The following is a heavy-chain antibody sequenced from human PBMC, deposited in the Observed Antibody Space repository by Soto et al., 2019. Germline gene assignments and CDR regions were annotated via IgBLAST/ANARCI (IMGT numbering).Heavy chain of an antibody. D-gene: IGHD3-3*01. CDR2: ISSSGSTI. CDR1: GFTFSSYE. V-gene: IGHV3-48*03. Sequence: SGGSLRLSCAASGFTFSSYEMNWVRQAPGKGLEWVSYISSSGSTIYYADSVKGRFTISRDNAKNSLYLQMNSLRAEDTAVYYCAREGRITIFGVVSNYAFLDYWGQGTLVTVSS. CDR3: AREGRITIFGVVSNYAFLDY. J-gene: IGHJ4*02.